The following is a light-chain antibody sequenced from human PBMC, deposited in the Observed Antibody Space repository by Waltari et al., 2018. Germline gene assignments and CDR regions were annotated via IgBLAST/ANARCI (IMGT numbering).Light chain of an antibody. J-gene: IGKJ4*01. CDR2: DAS. V-gene: IGKV3-20*01. Sequence: EIVLTQSPGTLSLSPGERATLSCRASESVSSSYLAWYQQKPGQAPRLLIYDASSRATGFPDRFSGSGSGTDFTLTISRLESEDFAVYYCQQYGSSPFTFGGGTKVEIK. CDR1: ESVSSSY. CDR3: QQYGSSPFT.